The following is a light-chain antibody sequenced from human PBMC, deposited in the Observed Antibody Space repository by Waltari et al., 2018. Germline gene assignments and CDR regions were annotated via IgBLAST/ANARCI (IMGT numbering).Light chain of an antibody. CDR1: ASNIGNNL. CDR2: RSD. V-gene: IGLV1-44*01. J-gene: IGLJ3*02. CDR3: AAWDDSLNGRWV. Sequence: QSVLTQPPSVSGTPGQRVTISCSGSASNIGNNLVNWYQQFPGKAPKLLIYRSDKRPSGAPDRFSCSKSGTSASLAISGLQSEDEADYYCAAWDDSLNGRWVFGGGTKVTVL.